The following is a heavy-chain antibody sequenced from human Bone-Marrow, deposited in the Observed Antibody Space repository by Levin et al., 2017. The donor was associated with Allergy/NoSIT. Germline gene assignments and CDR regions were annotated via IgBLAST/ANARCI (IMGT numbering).Heavy chain of an antibody. D-gene: IGHD2-8*01. Sequence: GGSLRLSCAASGFSFSSYWMNWVRQAPGKGLEWVANIKQDGSEKNYVDSVKGRFTISRDNTENSLYLQINSLRAEDTAVYYCARDRGLMVHYWYGMDVWGQGTTVTVSS. J-gene: IGHJ6*02. CDR3: ARDRGLMVHYWYGMDV. CDR1: GFSFSSYW. CDR2: IKQDGSEK. V-gene: IGHV3-7*01.